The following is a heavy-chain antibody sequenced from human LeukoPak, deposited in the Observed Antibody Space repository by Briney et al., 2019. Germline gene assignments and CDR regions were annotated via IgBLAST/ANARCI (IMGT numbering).Heavy chain of an antibody. D-gene: IGHD6-19*01. J-gene: IGHJ2*01. CDR1: GFSFSSYS. CDR3: ARDRAVAGTYWYFDL. CDR2: ISSSSSTI. Sequence: GGSLRISCAASGFSFSSYSMNWVRQAPGKGLEWVSYISSSSSTIYYADSVKGRFTISRDNAKNSLYLQMSSLRAEDTAVYYCARDRAVAGTYWYFDLWGRGTLVTVSS. V-gene: IGHV3-48*01.